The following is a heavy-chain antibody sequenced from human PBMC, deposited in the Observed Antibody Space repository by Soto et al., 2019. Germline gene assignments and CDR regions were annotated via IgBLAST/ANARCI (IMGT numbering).Heavy chain of an antibody. CDR2: ISGYNGDT. Sequence: QVQLVQSGAEVREPGASVKVSCKASGYTLTSYGISWVRQAPGQGLEWMGWISGYNGDTKYAQNLQGRVAMTTDTSTSTAYMELRSLRSDDTAVYYCARDIAVTDWTGGPDYWGQGTLVTVSS. V-gene: IGHV1-18*01. J-gene: IGHJ4*02. CDR3: ARDIAVTDWTGGPDY. D-gene: IGHD6-19*01. CDR1: GYTLTSYG.